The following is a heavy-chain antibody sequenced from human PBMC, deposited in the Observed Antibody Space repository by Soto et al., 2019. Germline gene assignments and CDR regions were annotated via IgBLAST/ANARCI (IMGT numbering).Heavy chain of an antibody. CDR2: SHYSGTT. J-gene: IGHJ5*02. CDR1: GGSISSDRYF. V-gene: IGHV4-39*02. CDR3: TRRIDTEFDP. Sequence: SETLSLTCTVSGGSISSDRYFWGWIRQPPGRGLEWIGSSHYSGTTYYNPALKSRVTISIDTSRNNFSLKLIAVTAADTAVYYCTRRIDTEFDPWGQGTLVTVSS.